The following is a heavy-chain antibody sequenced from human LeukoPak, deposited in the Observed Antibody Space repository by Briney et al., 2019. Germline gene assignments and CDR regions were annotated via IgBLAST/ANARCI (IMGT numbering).Heavy chain of an antibody. Sequence: SETLSLTCTVSGASISSYYWSWVRQPAGEGLEWIGRIYTSGSTNYKPSLKSRVTMSVDTSKNQFSLKLTSVTAADTAVYYCALLTFSNWFDPWGQGTLVTVSS. V-gene: IGHV4-4*07. CDR3: ALLTFSNWFDP. J-gene: IGHJ5*02. CDR2: IYTSGST. CDR1: GASISSYY. D-gene: IGHD4/OR15-4a*01.